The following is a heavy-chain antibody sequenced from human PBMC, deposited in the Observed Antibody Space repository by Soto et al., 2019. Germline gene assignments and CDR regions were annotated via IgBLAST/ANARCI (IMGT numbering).Heavy chain of an antibody. V-gene: IGHV3-33*01. Sequence: GGSLRLSCAASGFTFSSYGMHWVRQAPGKGLEWVAVIRYDGSNKYYADSVKGRFTISRDNSKNTLYLQMNSLRAEDTAVYYCARGHVYYDFWSGYYSYWGQGTLVTVSS. CDR1: GFTFSSYG. CDR2: IRYDGSNK. J-gene: IGHJ4*02. D-gene: IGHD3-3*01. CDR3: ARGHVYYDFWSGYYSY.